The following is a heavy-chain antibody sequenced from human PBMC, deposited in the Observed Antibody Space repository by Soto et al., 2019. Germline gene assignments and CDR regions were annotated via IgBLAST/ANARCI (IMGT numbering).Heavy chain of an antibody. CDR3: ARGRYYDRSDHPYAFDI. D-gene: IGHD3-22*01. CDR1: GGTFSSYA. J-gene: IGHJ3*02. Sequence: QVQLVQSGAEVKKPGSSVKVSCKASGGTFSSYAISWVRQAPGQGLEWMGGIIPIFGTANYAQKFQGRVTITADESTSTAYMELSSLRSEDTAVYYCARGRYYDRSDHPYAFDIWGQGTMVTVSS. V-gene: IGHV1-69*01. CDR2: IIPIFGTA.